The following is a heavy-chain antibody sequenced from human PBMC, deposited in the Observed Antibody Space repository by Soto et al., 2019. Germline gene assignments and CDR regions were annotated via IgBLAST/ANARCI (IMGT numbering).Heavy chain of an antibody. CDR1: GFTFTASA. CDR2: IVVGSGKT. D-gene: IGHD5-18*01. V-gene: IGHV1-58*01. J-gene: IGHJ6*02. CDR3: ARSVDTAMVKAYYYGMDV. Sequence: SVKVSCKASGFTFTASAVQWVRQARGQRLEWIGWIVVGSGKTNYAENFRERVTISKDTSKNQVVLTMTNMDPVDTATYYCARSVDTAMVKAYYYGMDVWGQGTTVTVSS.